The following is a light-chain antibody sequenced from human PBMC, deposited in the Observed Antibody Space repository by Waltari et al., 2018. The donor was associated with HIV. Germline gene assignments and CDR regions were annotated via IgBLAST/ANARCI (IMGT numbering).Light chain of an antibody. V-gene: IGKV4-1*01. CDR1: QSDLYSYNNKNY. CDR3: QQYYDTPFT. J-gene: IGKJ3*01. CDR2: WAS. Sequence: IVMTQSPDSLTVSLLERPTLNRQSRQSDLYSYNNKNYLAWYQQKPGQPPKLLIYWASTRESGVPERFSGSGSGTDFTLTISSLQAEDVAVYYCQQYYDTPFTFGPGTKVDIK.